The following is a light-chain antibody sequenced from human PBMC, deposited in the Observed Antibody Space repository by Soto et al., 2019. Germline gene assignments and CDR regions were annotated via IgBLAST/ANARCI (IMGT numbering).Light chain of an antibody. V-gene: IGLV2-14*01. Sequence: QSALTQTASVSGSPGQSITISCTGTSSDVGAYNYVSWYQQQSGKAPKLMIHEVSNRPSGVSNRFSGSKSGNTASLTISGLQAEDEADYYCSSYTTSRAYVFGIGTKVTVL. CDR3: SSYTTSRAYV. CDR2: EVS. J-gene: IGLJ1*01. CDR1: SSDVGAYNY.